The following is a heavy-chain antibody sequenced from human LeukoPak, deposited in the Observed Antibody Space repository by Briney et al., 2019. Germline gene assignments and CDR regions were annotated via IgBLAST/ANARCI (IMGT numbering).Heavy chain of an antibody. Sequence: ASVKVSCKASGYTFINFRINWVRQAPGQGLEWMGRISAYNGDTNYAQKFQGRVTMTTDTSTSTAYMELRSLRSDDTAVYYCARDIIRFGVVPFDYWGQGTLVTVSS. CDR3: ARDIIRFGVVPFDY. D-gene: IGHD3-3*01. CDR1: GYTFINFR. J-gene: IGHJ4*02. CDR2: ISAYNGDT. V-gene: IGHV1-18*01.